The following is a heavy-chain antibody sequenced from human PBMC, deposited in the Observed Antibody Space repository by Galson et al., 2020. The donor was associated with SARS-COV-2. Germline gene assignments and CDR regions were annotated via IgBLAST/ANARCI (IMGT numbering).Heavy chain of an antibody. Sequence: VKVSCRAPGGTFSNYGISWVRQAPGQGLDWMGGIIPIFRTSNYAQKFQGRVTITADEFTTTVYMELSSLRSEDTAVYYCARVRYYDSSGYYRWFDPWGQGTLVTVSS. CDR3: ARVRYYDSSGYYRWFDP. J-gene: IGHJ5*02. CDR2: IIPIFRTS. D-gene: IGHD3-22*01. V-gene: IGHV1-69*01. CDR1: GGTFSNYG.